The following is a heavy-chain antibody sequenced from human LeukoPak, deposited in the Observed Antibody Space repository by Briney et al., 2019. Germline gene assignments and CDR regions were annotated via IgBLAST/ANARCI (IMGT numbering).Heavy chain of an antibody. J-gene: IGHJ3*02. CDR2: IYYSGST. Sequence: PSETLSLTCTVSGGSISSGDYYWSWIRQLPGKGLEWIGYIYYSGSTYYNPSLKSRVTISVDTSKNQFSLKLSSVTAADTAVYYCARVVVPAPIPAFDIWGQGTMVTVSS. D-gene: IGHD2-2*01. CDR1: GGSISSGDYY. CDR3: ARVVVPAPIPAFDI. V-gene: IGHV4-30-4*08.